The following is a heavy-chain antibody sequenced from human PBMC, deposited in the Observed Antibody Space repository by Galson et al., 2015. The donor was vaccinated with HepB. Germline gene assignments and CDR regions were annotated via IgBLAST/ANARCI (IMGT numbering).Heavy chain of an antibody. V-gene: IGHV2-5*02. CDR2: IYWDDDK. Sequence: PALVKPTQTLTLTCTFSGFSLTTIGVGVGWIRQPPGKALQWLALIYWDDDKRYRPSLKSRPTITKDTSKNQVVLTMTNMDPVDTATYYCARSRNEILDTFATDVWGQGTSIIVSS. J-gene: IGHJ6*02. D-gene: IGHD1-26*01. CDR3: ARSRNEILDTFATDV. CDR1: GFSLTTIGVG.